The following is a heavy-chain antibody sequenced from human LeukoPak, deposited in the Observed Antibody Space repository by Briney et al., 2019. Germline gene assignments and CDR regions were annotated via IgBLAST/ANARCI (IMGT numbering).Heavy chain of an antibody. J-gene: IGHJ4*02. CDR1: GGSMSNYY. CDR2: IYYSGST. D-gene: IGHD4-11*01. Sequence: SETLSLTCAVSGGSMSNYYWTWTRQSPGKGLEWIGYIYYSGSTNYNPSLKSRLTISVDTSKNHFSLKLSSVTAADTALYYCARLRGNYFPDYWGQGTLVTVSS. V-gene: IGHV4-59*01. CDR3: ARLRGNYFPDY.